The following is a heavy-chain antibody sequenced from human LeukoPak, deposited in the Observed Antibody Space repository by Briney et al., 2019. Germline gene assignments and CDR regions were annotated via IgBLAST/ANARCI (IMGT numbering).Heavy chain of an antibody. J-gene: IGHJ4*02. CDR2: IIPIFGTA. Sequence: SVKVSCKASGGTFSSYAISWVRQAPGQGLEWMGGIIPIFGTANYAQKFQGRVTITADESTSTAYMELSSLRSEDTAVYYCARVGSVGATNYFDYWGQGTQVTVSS. D-gene: IGHD1-26*01. V-gene: IGHV1-69*13. CDR1: GGTFSSYA. CDR3: ARVGSVGATNYFDY.